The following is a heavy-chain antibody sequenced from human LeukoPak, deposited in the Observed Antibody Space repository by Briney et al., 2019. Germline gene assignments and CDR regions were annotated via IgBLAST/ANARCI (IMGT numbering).Heavy chain of an antibody. J-gene: IGHJ4*02. Sequence: GGSLRLSCTASGFTFGDYAMTWVRQAPGKGLEWVGFIRSNLYGGTPEYAASVKGRFTISRDDSNSIAYLEMDSLKTDDTAVYYCTRDQTPYYWGQGTLVTISS. CDR1: GFTFGDYA. CDR2: IRSNLYGGTP. CDR3: TRDQTPYY. V-gene: IGHV3-49*04.